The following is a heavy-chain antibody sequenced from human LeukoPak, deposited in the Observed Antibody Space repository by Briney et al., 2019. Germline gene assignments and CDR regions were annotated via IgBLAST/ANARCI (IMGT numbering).Heavy chain of an antibody. CDR3: AREERYYDILTGYYYYFDY. D-gene: IGHD3-9*01. CDR1: GYTFTSYG. CDR2: IIAYNGNT. V-gene: IGHV1-18*01. J-gene: IGHJ4*02. Sequence: ASVKVSCTASGYTFTSYGISWVRQAPGQGLEWMGWIIAYNGNTNYAQKLQGRVTMTTDTSTSTAYMELRSLRSDDTAVYYCAREERYYDILTGYYYYFDYWGQGSLVTVSS.